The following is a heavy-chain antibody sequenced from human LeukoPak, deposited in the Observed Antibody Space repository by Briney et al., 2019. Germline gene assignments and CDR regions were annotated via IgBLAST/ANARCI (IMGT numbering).Heavy chain of an antibody. V-gene: IGHV4-4*07. CDR3: ARAVKGYCSSTSCSRWFDP. CDR1: GGSISSYY. CDR2: IYTSGST. Sequence: SETLSLTCTVSGGSISSYYWSWIRQPAGKGLEWIGRIYTSGSTNYNPSLKSRVTMSVDTSKNQFSLKLSSVTAADTAVYYCARAVKGYCSSTSCSRWFDPWGQGTLVTVSS. D-gene: IGHD2-2*01. J-gene: IGHJ5*02.